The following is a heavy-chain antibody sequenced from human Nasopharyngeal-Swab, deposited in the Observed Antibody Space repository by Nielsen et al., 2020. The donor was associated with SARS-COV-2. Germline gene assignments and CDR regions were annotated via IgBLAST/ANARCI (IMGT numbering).Heavy chain of an antibody. V-gene: IGHV3-23*01. D-gene: IGHD5/OR15-5a*01. Sequence: GESLKISCAASGFTFSSYAMSWVRQAPGTGLEWVSAISGSGGSTYYADSVKGRFTISRDNSKNTLYLQMNSLRAEDTAVYYCAKVYVASEFDYWGQGTLVTVSS. CDR3: AKVYVASEFDY. CDR2: ISGSGGST. J-gene: IGHJ4*02. CDR1: GFTFSSYA.